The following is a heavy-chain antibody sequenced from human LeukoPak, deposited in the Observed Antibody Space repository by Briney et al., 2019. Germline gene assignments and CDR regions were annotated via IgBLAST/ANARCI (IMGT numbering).Heavy chain of an antibody. CDR1: GGTFSSYA. Sequence: ASVKVSCKASGGTFSSYAISWVRQAPGQGLEWMGGIIPIFGTANYAQKFQGRVTITTDESTSTAYMELSSLRSEDTAVYYCASSAPAAIHYYYMDVWGKGTTVTVSS. V-gene: IGHV1-69*05. J-gene: IGHJ6*03. D-gene: IGHD2-2*01. CDR3: ASSAPAAIHYYYMDV. CDR2: IIPIFGTA.